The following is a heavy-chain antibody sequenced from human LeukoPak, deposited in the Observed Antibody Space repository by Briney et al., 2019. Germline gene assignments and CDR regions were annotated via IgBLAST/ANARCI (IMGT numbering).Heavy chain of an antibody. J-gene: IGHJ6*02. CDR3: AKGGGYCSSTSCSGATNYYYGMDV. CDR1: GGSFSGYY. Sequence: ETLSLTCAVYGGSFSGYYWSWVRQAPGKGLEWVSAISGSGGSTYYADSVKGRFTISRDNSKNTLYLQMNSLRAEDTAVYYCAKGGGYCSSTSCSGATNYYYGMDVWGQGTTVTVSS. V-gene: IGHV3-23*01. D-gene: IGHD2-2*01. CDR2: ISGSGGST.